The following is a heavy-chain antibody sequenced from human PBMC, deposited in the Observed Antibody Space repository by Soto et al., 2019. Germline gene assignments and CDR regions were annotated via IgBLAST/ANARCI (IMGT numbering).Heavy chain of an antibody. CDR1: GGSISSYY. D-gene: IGHD5-12*01. V-gene: IGHV4-59*01. CDR3: ARASGYDRFEDFDY. CDR2: IYYSGST. J-gene: IGHJ4*02. Sequence: PSETLSLTCTVSGGSISSYYWSWIRQPPGKGLEWIGYIYYSGSTNYNPSLKSRVTISVDTSKNQFSLKLSSVTAADTAVYYCARASGYDRFEDFDYWGQGTLVTVSS.